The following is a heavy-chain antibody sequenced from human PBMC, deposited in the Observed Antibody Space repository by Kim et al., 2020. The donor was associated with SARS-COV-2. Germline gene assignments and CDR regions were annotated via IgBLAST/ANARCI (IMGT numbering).Heavy chain of an antibody. J-gene: IGHJ4*02. Sequence: KGGFTNSRDNAKNSLYLQMNSLRAEDTAVYYCARDDPTYVFLYYFDYWGQGTLVTVSS. D-gene: IGHD3-16*01. CDR3: ARDDPTYVFLYYFDY. V-gene: IGHV3-11*01.